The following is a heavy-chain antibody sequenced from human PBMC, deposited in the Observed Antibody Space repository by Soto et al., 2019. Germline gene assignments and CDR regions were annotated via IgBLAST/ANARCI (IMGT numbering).Heavy chain of an antibody. CDR2: FYYSGST. CDR3: ARERTARIAARSYYYYGMDV. D-gene: IGHD6-6*01. Sequence: QVQLQESGPGLVKPSQTLSLTCTVSGGSISSGDDYWSWIRQPPGKGLEWLGYFYYSGSTYYNPSLKSRVTISVDTSKNQCSLKLSSVTAADTAVYYCARERTARIAARSYYYYGMDVWGQGTTVTVSS. J-gene: IGHJ6*02. CDR1: GGSISSGDDY. V-gene: IGHV4-30-4*01.